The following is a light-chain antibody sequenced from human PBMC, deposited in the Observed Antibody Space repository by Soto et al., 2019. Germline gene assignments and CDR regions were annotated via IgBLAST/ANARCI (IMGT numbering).Light chain of an antibody. CDR2: DAS. Sequence: EIVLTQSPATLSLSPGERATLSCRASQSVSSYLAWYQQKPGQAPRLLIYDASNRATGIPARFSGSGSGTDFTFTISSLEPEDFAVYYCQQRSTWPAPWTFGQGTKVEIK. CDR3: QQRSTWPAPWT. J-gene: IGKJ1*01. V-gene: IGKV3-11*01. CDR1: QSVSSY.